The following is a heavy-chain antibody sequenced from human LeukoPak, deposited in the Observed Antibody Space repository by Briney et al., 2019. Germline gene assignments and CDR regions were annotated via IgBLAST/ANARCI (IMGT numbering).Heavy chain of an antibody. CDR2: IYYSGST. CDR3: AGAPGYCSGGSCLYDYGMDV. V-gene: IGHV4-59*01. Sequence: PSETLSLTCTVSGGSISSYFWSWIRQPPGRGLEWIGYIYYSGSTNYNTSLKSRVTISVDTSKNQFSLKLRSVTAADTAVYFCAGAPGYCSGGSCLYDYGMDVWGQGTTVTVSS. D-gene: IGHD2-15*01. J-gene: IGHJ6*02. CDR1: GGSISSYF.